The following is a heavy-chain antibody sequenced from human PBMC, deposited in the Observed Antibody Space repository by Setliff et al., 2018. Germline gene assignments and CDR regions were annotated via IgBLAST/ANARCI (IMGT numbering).Heavy chain of an antibody. CDR3: AREVLPLVREEAFYI. J-gene: IGHJ3*02. V-gene: IGHV1-69*05. Sequence: SVKVSCKASGGTFSSYGITWVRQAPGQGLEWMGGTIPMFGTTNYAQKFQGRVTIITDASTSTSYMALSSLTSADTAVYYCAREVLPLVREEAFYIWGQGTMVTVS. CDR2: TIPMFGTT. CDR1: GGTFSSYG. D-gene: IGHD2-2*01.